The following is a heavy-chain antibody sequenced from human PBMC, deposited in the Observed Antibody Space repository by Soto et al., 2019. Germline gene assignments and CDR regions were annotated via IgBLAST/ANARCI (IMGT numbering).Heavy chain of an antibody. J-gene: IGHJ4*02. V-gene: IGHV4-39*01. CDR2: IYYSGIT. CDR1: GVSISNSSYY. Sequence: KTSETLSLTCTVSGVSISNSSYYWGWIRRPPGKGLEWIGTIYYSGITYYNPSLKSRVTISVDTSKNQFSLKLTSVTAADTPVYYCARHGSNWGQGTLVTVSS. CDR3: ARHGSN.